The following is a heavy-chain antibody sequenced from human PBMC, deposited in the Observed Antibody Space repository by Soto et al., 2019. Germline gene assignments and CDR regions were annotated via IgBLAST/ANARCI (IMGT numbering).Heavy chain of an antibody. V-gene: IGHV1-3*01. Sequence: ASVKVSCKASGYTFTNRVIHWVRQAPGQRLEWMGWINAANGYTVYSQNFQGRVTISRDISASTIYMDLSSLSAEDTSVYYCARDLYIASGTYNFFDLWGQGTLVTVSS. D-gene: IGHD3-10*01. J-gene: IGHJ4*02. CDR2: INAANGYT. CDR1: GYTFTNRV. CDR3: ARDLYIASGTYNFFDL.